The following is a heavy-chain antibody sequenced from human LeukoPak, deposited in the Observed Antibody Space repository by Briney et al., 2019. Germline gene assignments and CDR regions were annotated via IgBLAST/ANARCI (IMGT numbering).Heavy chain of an antibody. CDR2: ISDGGVRT. Sequence: GGSLRLSCVASGFIFSDYAMGWVGQAPGKRLEWVSGISDGGVRTYYADSVKGRFTISRDNSKNTLFLHMDSLRVEDTAVYYCAKDQAPRAARVIYFDYWGQGNLVTVSS. CDR1: GFIFSDYA. J-gene: IGHJ4*02. CDR3: AKDQAPRAARVIYFDY. V-gene: IGHV3-23*01. D-gene: IGHD2-15*01.